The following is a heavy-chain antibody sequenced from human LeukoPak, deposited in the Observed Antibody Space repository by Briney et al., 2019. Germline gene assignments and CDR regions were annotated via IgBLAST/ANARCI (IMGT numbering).Heavy chain of an antibody. CDR3: ARVRIAARLPFDY. J-gene: IGHJ4*02. CDR1: GYTFTGYY. V-gene: IGHV1-2*02. CDR2: INPNSGGT. D-gene: IGHD6-6*01. Sequence: GASVKVSCKASGYTFTGYYMHWVRQAPGQGLEWRGWINPNSGGTNYAQKFQGRVTMTRDTSISTAYMELSRLRSDDTAVYYCARVRIAARLPFDYWGQGTLVTVSS.